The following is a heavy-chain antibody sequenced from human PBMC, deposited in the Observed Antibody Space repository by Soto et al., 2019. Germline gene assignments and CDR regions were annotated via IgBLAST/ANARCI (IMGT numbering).Heavy chain of an antibody. V-gene: IGHV3-48*02. CDR3: ARQPYYYDSSGYYPDYYFDY. J-gene: IGHJ4*02. D-gene: IGHD3-22*01. CDR1: GFTFSSYS. Sequence: HPGGSLRLSCAASGFTFSSYSMNWVRQAPGKGLEWVSYISSSSSTIYYADSVKGRFTISRDNAKNSLYLQMSSLRDEDTAVYYCARQPYYYDSSGYYPDYYFDYWGQGTLVTVSS. CDR2: ISSSSSTI.